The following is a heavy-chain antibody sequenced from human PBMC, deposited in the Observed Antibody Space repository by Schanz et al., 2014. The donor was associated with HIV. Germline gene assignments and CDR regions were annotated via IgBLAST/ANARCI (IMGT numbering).Heavy chain of an antibody. V-gene: IGHV1-69*01. J-gene: IGHJ6*02. Sequence: QVKLVQSGAEVKRPGSTVKVSCTASGGTLISTYGFSWARQAPGQGLEWMGGIIPIFGTANYAQKFQDRVTITADEPTSTAYMVLRGLRSEDTAVYYCARGARYGMDVWGQGTTVTVSS. CDR1: GGTLISTYG. CDR2: IIPIFGTA. CDR3: ARGARYGMDV.